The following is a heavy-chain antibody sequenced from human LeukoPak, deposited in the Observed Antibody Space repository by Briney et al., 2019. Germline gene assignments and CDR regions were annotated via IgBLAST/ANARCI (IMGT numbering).Heavy chain of an antibody. CDR2: IYYTGST. CDR3: ARDRGWEGLDV. CDR1: GGSVSSGYYY. V-gene: IGHV4-61*01. Sequence: PSETLSLTCTVSGGSVSSGYYYWSWIRQPPGKGLEWIGNIYYTGSTTYNPSLKSRITISSDTSKNQFSLSLTSVTAADTAIYFCARDRGWEGLDVWGRGTTVTVSS. D-gene: IGHD1-26*01. J-gene: IGHJ6*02.